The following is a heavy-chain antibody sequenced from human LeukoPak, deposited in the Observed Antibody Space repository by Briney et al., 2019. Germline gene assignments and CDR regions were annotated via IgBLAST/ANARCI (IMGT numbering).Heavy chain of an antibody. Sequence: KVGESLKISCKGSRFNFTAYWIAWVRQMPGKGLEWMGISHPINSDTKYSPSFQGQVTISADKSSSTAYLQWNSLKASDTAMYYCARHQYYYDSSGNYGWFDSWGQGTLVTVSS. CDR2: SHPINSDT. CDR3: ARHQYYYDSSGNYGWFDS. CDR1: RFNFTAYW. D-gene: IGHD3-22*01. J-gene: IGHJ5*01. V-gene: IGHV5-51*01.